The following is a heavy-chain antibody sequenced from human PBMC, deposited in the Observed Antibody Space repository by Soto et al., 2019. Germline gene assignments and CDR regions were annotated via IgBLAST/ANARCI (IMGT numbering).Heavy chain of an antibody. V-gene: IGHV3-23*01. Sequence: GSLRLSCAASGFTFSNFGMNWVRQAPGKGLEWVSLINDSGDNTFHADSVKGRFTTSRDNAKNTLYLQMNSLRPEDTAVYYCAKAARITALYDFDFGGQGTLVPVSS. D-gene: IGHD1-20*01. J-gene: IGHJ4*02. CDR3: AKAARITALYDFDF. CDR2: INDSGDNT. CDR1: GFTFSNFG.